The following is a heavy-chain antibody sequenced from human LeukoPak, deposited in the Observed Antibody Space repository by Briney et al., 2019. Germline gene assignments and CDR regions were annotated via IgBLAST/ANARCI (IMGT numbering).Heavy chain of an antibody. D-gene: IGHD1-26*01. V-gene: IGHV3-33*01. J-gene: IGHJ4*02. CDR2: IWYDGSNK. Sequence: GGSLRLSCAASGFTFSSYGMHWVRQAPGKGLEWVAVIWYDGSNKYYADSVKGRFTISRDNAKNSLYLQMNSLRAEDTAVYYCAREVGARAYWGQGTLVTVSS. CDR3: AREVGARAY. CDR1: GFTFSSYG.